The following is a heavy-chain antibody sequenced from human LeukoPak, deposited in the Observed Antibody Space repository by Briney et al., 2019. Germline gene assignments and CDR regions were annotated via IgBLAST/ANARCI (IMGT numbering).Heavy chain of an antibody. CDR1: GFTFSSYG. D-gene: IGHD6-6*01. CDR3: AKDLLERELVLDY. J-gene: IGHJ4*02. CDR2: IWYDGSNK. Sequence: GGSLRLSCAASGFTFSSYGMHWVRQAPGKGREWVAVIWYDGSNKYYADSVKGRFTISRDNSKNTLYLQMNSLRAEDTAVYYCAKDLLERELVLDYWGQGTLVTVSS. V-gene: IGHV3-33*06.